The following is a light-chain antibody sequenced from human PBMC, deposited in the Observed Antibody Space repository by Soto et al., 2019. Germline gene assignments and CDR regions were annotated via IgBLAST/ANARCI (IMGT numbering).Light chain of an antibody. Sequence: QSALTQPASVSGSPGQSITISCTGTSSDVGGYDYVSWYQLHPGKAPKIMVFEVNNRPSGVSYRFSGSKSGNTASLTISGLQAEDEADYFCSSYSISTAYLFGTGTKLTVL. J-gene: IGLJ1*01. CDR3: SSYSISTAYL. V-gene: IGLV2-14*01. CDR2: EVN. CDR1: SSDVGGYDY.